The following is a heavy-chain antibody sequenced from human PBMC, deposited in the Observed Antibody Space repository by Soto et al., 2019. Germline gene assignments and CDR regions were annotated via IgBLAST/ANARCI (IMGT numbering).Heavy chain of an antibody. J-gene: IGHJ4*02. CDR3: ARRLGVAGIDY. D-gene: IGHD6-19*01. V-gene: IGHV3-33*01. CDR2: IWYDGSNK. CDR1: GFTFSSYG. Sequence: PGGSLRLSCAASGFTFSSYGMHRVRQAPGKGLEWVAVIWYDGSNKYYADSVKGRFTISRDNSKNTLYLQMNSLRAEDTAVYYCARRLGVAGIDYWGQGTLVTVSS.